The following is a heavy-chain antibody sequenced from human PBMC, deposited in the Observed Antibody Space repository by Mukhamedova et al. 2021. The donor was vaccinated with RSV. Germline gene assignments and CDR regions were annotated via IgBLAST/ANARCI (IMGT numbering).Heavy chain of an antibody. CDR3: ARISHYSSDYYFDY. CDR2: DDDK. Sequence: DDDKFYNTSLKTRLTISKDTSKNQVVLTMTSMDPVDTATYDCARISHYSSDYYFDYWGQGTLVTVSS. J-gene: IGHJ4*02. V-gene: IGHV2-70*04. D-gene: IGHD6-25*01.